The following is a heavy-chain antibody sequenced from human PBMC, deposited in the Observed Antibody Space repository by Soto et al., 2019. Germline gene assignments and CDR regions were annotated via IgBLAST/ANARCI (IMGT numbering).Heavy chain of an antibody. CDR3: ARGEAYWFDP. Sequence: PSETLSLTCAVYGGSFSGYYWSWIRQPPGKGLEWIGEINHSGSTNYNPSLKSRVTMSVDTSKNQFSLKLSSVTAADTAVYYCARGEAYWFDPWGQGTLVTVSS. V-gene: IGHV4-34*01. J-gene: IGHJ5*02. CDR2: INHSGST. CDR1: GGSFSGYY.